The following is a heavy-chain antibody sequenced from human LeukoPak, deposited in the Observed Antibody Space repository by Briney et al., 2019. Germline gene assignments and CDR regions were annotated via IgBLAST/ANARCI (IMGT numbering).Heavy chain of an antibody. Sequence: GGSLRLSCAASGFTLSSYAMTWVRQAPGKGLEWVGRIKNKANSYTTLYAAPVKGRFTISRDDSKNSLYLQMNSLKTEDTAVYYCTRLSRYGNRWYYVDYWGQGTLVTVSS. D-gene: IGHD6-13*01. V-gene: IGHV3-72*01. CDR3: TRLSRYGNRWYYVDY. CDR2: IKNKANSYTT. CDR1: GFTLSSYA. J-gene: IGHJ4*02.